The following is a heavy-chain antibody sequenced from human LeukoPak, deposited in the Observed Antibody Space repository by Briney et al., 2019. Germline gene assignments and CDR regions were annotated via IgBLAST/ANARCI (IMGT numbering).Heavy chain of an antibody. J-gene: IGHJ4*02. CDR2: ISSSRSYI. CDR1: GFTFSSYS. V-gene: IGHV3-21*01. CDR3: APKASFDY. Sequence: GGSLRLSCAASGFTFSSYSMNWVRQAPGKGLEWVSSISSSRSYIYYADSVKGRFTISRDNAKNSLYLQMNSLRAEDTAVYYCAPKASFDYWGQGTLVTASS.